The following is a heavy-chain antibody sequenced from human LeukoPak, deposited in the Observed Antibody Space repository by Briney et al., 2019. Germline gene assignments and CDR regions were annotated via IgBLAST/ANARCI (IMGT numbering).Heavy chain of an antibody. D-gene: IGHD3-10*01. CDR2: SRNKANSYST. CDR3: VRLSRGAMNYYMDV. CDR1: GFTCCDHY. J-gene: IGHJ6*03. Sequence: PGRTLRLSCAASGFTCCDHYLDRVRHAPGKGLESFGRSRNKANSYSTTFGKSVKGRLTISRDESENSLYLQLNSLKTEDTGVYYCVRLSRGAMNYYMDVWGKGTTVTISS. V-gene: IGHV3-72*01.